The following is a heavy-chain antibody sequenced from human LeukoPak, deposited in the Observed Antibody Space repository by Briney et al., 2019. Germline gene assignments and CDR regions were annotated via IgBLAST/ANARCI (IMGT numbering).Heavy chain of an antibody. CDR1: GGSISSYY. J-gene: IGHJ6*02. V-gene: IGHV4-59*01. D-gene: IGHD3-3*01. CDR3: ARAPQHYDFWSGLYYYYGMDV. CDR2: IYYSGST. Sequence: SETLSLTCTVSGGSISSYYWSWIRQPPGKGLEWIGYIYYSGSTNYNPSLKSRVTISVDTSKNQFSLKLSSVTAADTAVYYCARAPQHYDFWSGLYYYYGMDVWGQGTTVTVSS.